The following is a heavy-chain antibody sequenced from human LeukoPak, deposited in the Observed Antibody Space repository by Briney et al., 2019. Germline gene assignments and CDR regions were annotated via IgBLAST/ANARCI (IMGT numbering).Heavy chain of an antibody. Sequence: VASVKISCKASGYTFTGYYMHWVRQAPGQGLEWMGWINPNSGGTNYAQKFQGRVTMTRDTPISTAYMELSRLRSDDTAVYYCARDEAAAGTNYWGQGTLVTVSS. CDR1: GYTFTGYY. CDR3: ARDEAAAGTNY. CDR2: INPNSGGT. J-gene: IGHJ4*02. V-gene: IGHV1-2*02. D-gene: IGHD6-13*01.